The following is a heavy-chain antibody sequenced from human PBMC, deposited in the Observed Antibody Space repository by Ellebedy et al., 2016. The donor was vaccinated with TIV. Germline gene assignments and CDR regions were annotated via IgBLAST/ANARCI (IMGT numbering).Heavy chain of an antibody. CDR1: GFAVNSYY. V-gene: IGHV3-53*01. J-gene: IGHJ4*02. CDR3: AVVDFC. CDR2: IFTSDIT. D-gene: IGHD2-15*01. Sequence: GESLKISCAASGFAVNSYYITWARQAPGKGLDWVSVIFTSDITSYADSVRGRFTISRDTYKNTVSLQMNSLRVEDTAIYYCAVVDFCWGQGNLVTVSS.